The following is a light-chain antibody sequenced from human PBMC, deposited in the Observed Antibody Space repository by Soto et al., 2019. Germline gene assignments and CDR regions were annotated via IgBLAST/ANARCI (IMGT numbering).Light chain of an antibody. CDR1: QSVSNNY. CDR2: GAS. CDR3: QQYGSSGT. V-gene: IGKV3-20*01. J-gene: IGKJ1*01. Sequence: GLTHSPGTQSLSPGERATLSCRASQSVSNNYLAWYQQKPGQAPRLLIYGASNRATGIPDRFSGSGSGTDFTLTISRLEPEDFAVYYCQQYGSSGTFGQGTKVDIK.